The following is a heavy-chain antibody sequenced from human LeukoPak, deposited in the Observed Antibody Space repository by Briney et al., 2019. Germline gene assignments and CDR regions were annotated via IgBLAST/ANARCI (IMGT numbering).Heavy chain of an antibody. V-gene: IGHV3-48*01. CDR3: VKDTSGTY. J-gene: IGHJ4*02. CDR2: ISGSSTTR. CDR1: GFTFSSYS. D-gene: IGHD1-26*01. Sequence: GGSLRLSCAASGFTFSSYSMNWVRQAPGKGLEWVSYISGSSTTRSYADSVKGRFTISRDNAKNSLYLQMSSLRAEDTAIYYCVKDTSGTYWGRGTLVTVSS.